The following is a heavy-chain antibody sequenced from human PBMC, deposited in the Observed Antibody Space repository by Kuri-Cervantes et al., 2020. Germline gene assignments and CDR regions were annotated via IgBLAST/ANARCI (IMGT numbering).Heavy chain of an antibody. D-gene: IGHD1-26*01. Sequence: GESLKISCAASGFTFSNYWMHWVRQAPGKGLVWVARITNDGSSNYIGYADSVKGRFTISRDNAKNTLYLQMTSLRAEDTAVYYCARDSNGGWEQTLDYWGQGTPVTVSS. CDR1: GFTFSNYW. CDR2: ITNDGSSNYI. V-gene: IGHV3-74*01. CDR3: ARDSNGGWEQTLDY. J-gene: IGHJ4*02.